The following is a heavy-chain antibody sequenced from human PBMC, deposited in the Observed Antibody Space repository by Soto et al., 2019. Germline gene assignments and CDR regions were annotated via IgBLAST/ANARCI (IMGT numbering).Heavy chain of an antibody. J-gene: IGHJ5*02. CDR2: IYWNDDK. Sequence: PTQTLTLTCTFSGFSLSSSGVGVGWIRQPPGKALEWLALIYWNDDKRYSPSLKSRLTITKDTSKNQVVLTMTNMATVDKATYFCAHRERLLVVQNWFDPWGQGTLVTVSS. V-gene: IGHV2-5*01. D-gene: IGHD2-15*01. CDR1: GFSLSSSGVG. CDR3: AHRERLLVVQNWFDP.